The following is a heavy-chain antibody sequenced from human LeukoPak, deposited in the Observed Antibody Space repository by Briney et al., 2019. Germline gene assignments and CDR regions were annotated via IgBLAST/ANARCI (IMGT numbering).Heavy chain of an antibody. V-gene: IGHV3-7*01. J-gene: IGHJ6*02. Sequence: GGSLRLSCAASGFTVSMYWMSWVRQAPGKGLEWVANIKEDGSEQYYVDSVKGRFTISRDNAKNSVYLQMNSLRVEDSAVYYCASASPGYCSSTSCHDGMDVWGQGTTVTVS. CDR3: ASASPGYCSSTSCHDGMDV. CDR2: IKEDGSEQ. D-gene: IGHD2-2*01. CDR1: GFTVSMYW.